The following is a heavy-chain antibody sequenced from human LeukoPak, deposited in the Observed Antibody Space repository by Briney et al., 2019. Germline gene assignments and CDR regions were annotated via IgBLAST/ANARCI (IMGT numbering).Heavy chain of an antibody. Sequence: ASVKVSCKASGYTFTSYDINWVRQDTGQGLEWMGWMNPNSGNTGYAQKFQGRVTMTRNTSISTAYMELSSLRSEDTAVYYCARAGLRAAAGTAPNYWGQGTLVTVSS. CDR3: ARAGLRAAAGTAPNY. D-gene: IGHD6-13*01. CDR2: MNPNSGNT. CDR1: GYTFTSYD. V-gene: IGHV1-8*01. J-gene: IGHJ4*02.